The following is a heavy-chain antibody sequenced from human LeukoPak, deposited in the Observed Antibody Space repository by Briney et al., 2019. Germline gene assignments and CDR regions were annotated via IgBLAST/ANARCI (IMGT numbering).Heavy chain of an antibody. J-gene: IGHJ6*02. CDR1: GYTFTSYY. CDR3: AREIVPGRFNYYGSATTWFYYYGMDV. V-gene: IGHV1-46*01. CDR2: INPSGGST. Sequence: ASVKVSCKASGYTFTSYYMHWVRQAPGQGLEWMGIINPSGGSTGYAQKFQGRVTMTRDTSTSTVYMELSSLRSEDTAVYYCAREIVPGRFNYYGSATTWFYYYGMDVWGQGTTVTVSS. D-gene: IGHD3-10*01.